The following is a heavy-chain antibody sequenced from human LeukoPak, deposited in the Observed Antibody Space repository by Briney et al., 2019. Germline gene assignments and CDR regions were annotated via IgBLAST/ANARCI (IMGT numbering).Heavy chain of an antibody. CDR3: ARFVPVRTHTNSPGFDY. CDR2: ISYSGSF. Sequence: SETLSLTCTVSVDSMGTHYWRWIRQTPGKGLEWIAYISYSGSFNYNPSLKSRVTTSIDTSKNQFSLVLTSVTAADTAVYYCARFVPVRTHTNSPGFDYWGQGTLVTVSS. D-gene: IGHD2-21*01. J-gene: IGHJ4*02. CDR1: VDSMGTHY. V-gene: IGHV4-59*11.